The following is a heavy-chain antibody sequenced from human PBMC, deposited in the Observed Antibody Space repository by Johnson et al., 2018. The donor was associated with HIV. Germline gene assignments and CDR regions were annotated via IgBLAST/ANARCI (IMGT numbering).Heavy chain of an antibody. CDR3: ATYRSIITMYVEIKGGAFAI. V-gene: IGHV3-15*01. Sequence: VQLVESGGGLVKTGGSLRLSCAASGFTFSYAWMSWVRQAPGKGLEWIGRIKSKTDGGTAEYAAHVKDRFTISRDDSKNTVYLQMNSLTTEDTATYYCATYRSIITMYVEIKGGAFAIWGQGTMVTVSS. D-gene: IGHD3-3*01. CDR1: GFTFSYAW. J-gene: IGHJ3*02. CDR2: IKSKTDGGTA.